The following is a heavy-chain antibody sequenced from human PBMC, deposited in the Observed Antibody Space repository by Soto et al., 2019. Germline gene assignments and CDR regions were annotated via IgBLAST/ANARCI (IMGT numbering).Heavy chain of an antibody. V-gene: IGHV4-34*01. Sequence: PSETLSLTCAVYGGSFSGYYWSWIRQPPGKGLEWIGEINHSGSTNYNPSLKSRVTISVDTSKNQFSLKLSSVTAADTAVYYCARGGGGHVTRFGYYGMDVWGQGTTVTVSS. J-gene: IGHJ6*02. D-gene: IGHD5-12*01. CDR3: ARGGGGHVTRFGYYGMDV. CDR1: GGSFSGYY. CDR2: INHSGST.